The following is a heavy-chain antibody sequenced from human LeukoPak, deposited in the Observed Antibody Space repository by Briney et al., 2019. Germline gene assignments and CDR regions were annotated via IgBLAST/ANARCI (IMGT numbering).Heavy chain of an antibody. CDR1: GFSFSNSW. D-gene: IGHD1/OR15-1a*01. CDR2: INQDGSTK. CDR3: TRDFAFQQFDY. J-gene: IGHJ4*02. Sequence: GGSLRLSCAATGFSFSNSWMTWVRQAPGKGPEWLANINQDGSTKNYVDAVEGRFTISRDNAKNSLYLQTNSLRAEDTAVYYCTRDFAFQQFDYRGQGTLVTVSS. V-gene: IGHV3-7*01.